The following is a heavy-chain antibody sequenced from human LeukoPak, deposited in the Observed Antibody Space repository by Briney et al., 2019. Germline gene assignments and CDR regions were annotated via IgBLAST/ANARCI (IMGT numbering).Heavy chain of an antibody. CDR3: ARDHNYAFDN. D-gene: IGHD4-11*01. V-gene: IGHV3-48*03. CDR2: ISGGATNI. J-gene: IGHJ4*02. Sequence: GGSLRLSCAASGFTFNNYEMNWVRQAPGKGLEWVSSISGGATNIYYADSVKGRFTTSGDSAKNSVYLQMNNLRVEDTALYYCARDHNYAFDNWGQGTLVTVSS. CDR1: GFTFNNYE.